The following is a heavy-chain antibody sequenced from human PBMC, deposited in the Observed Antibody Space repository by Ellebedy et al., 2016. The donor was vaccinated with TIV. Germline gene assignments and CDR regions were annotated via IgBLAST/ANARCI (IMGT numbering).Heavy chain of an antibody. V-gene: IGHV1-8*01. CDR2: MNPNSGNT. CDR3: ARRRGMDYGMDV. CDR1: GYTFTSYD. Sequence: ASVKVSCXASGYTFTSYDINWVRQATGQGLEWMGWMNPNSGNTGYAQKFQGRVTMTRNTSISTAYMELSSLRSEDTAVYYCARRRGMDYGMDVWGQGTTVTVSS. J-gene: IGHJ6*02. D-gene: IGHD1-26*01.